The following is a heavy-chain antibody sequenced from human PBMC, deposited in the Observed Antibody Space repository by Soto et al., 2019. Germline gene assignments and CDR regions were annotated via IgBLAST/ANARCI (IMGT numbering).Heavy chain of an antibody. D-gene: IGHD1-1*01. Sequence: QLQLQESGPGLVKPSETLSLTCTVSGGSISSSSYYWGWIRQPPGKGLEWIGSIYYSGSTYYNPSLKSRVTISVDTSKNQFSLNLSPVTAADTAVYYCCTTSPPPEKYYYYCMDVWGQGTTVTVSS. CDR2: IYYSGST. CDR3: CTTSPPPEKYYYYCMDV. J-gene: IGHJ6*02. CDR1: GGSISSSSYY. V-gene: IGHV4-39*01.